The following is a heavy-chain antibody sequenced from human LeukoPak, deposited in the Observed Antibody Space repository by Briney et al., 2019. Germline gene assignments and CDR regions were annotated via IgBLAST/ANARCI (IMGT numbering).Heavy chain of an antibody. V-gene: IGHV1-18*01. J-gene: IGHJ4*02. D-gene: IGHD5-12*01. CDR1: GYTFTSYG. CDR3: ARDRAVATIGGVDY. Sequence: ASVKVSCKASGYTFTSYGISWVRQAPGQGLEWMGWISAYNGNTNYAQKFQGRVTMTRDTSISTAYMELSRLRSDDTAVYYCARDRAVATIGGVDYWGQGTLVTVSS. CDR2: ISAYNGNT.